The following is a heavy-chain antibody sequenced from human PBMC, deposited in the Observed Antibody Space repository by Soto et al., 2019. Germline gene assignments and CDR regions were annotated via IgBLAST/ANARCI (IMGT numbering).Heavy chain of an antibody. CDR2: IKSKTDGGTT. D-gene: IGHD3-3*01. J-gene: IGHJ4*02. CDR1: GFTFSNAW. V-gene: IGHV3-15*07. CDR3: TTPGTIFGVVVDY. Sequence: EVQLVESGGGLVKPGGSLRLSCAASGFTFSNAWMNWVRQAPGKGLEWVGRIKSKTDGGTTDYAAPVKGRFTISRDDSKNMLYLQMNSLKTEDTAVYYCTTPGTIFGVVVDYWGQGTLVTVSS.